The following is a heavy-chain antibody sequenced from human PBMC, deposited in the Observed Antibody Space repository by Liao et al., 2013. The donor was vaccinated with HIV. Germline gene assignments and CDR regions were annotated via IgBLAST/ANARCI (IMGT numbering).Heavy chain of an antibody. D-gene: IGHD3-3*01. CDR3: ARGQTIFGVVIPYYYYYMDV. Sequence: QVQLQQWGAGLLKPSETLSLTCAVYGGSFSRYYWSWIRQPPGKGLEWIGEINHSGSTNYNPSLKSRVTISLDTSKNQFSLKLSSVTAADTAVYYCARGQTIFGVVIPYYYYYMDVWGKGTTVTVSS. CDR2: INHSGST. J-gene: IGHJ6*03. CDR1: GGSFSRYY. V-gene: IGHV4-34*01.